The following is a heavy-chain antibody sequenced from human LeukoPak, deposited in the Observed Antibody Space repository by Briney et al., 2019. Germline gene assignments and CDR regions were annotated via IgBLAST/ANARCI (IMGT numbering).Heavy chain of an antibody. J-gene: IGHJ6*02. CDR2: IFYSGIT. D-gene: IGHD5-18*01. CDR3: ARSAYNYRFALDV. Sequence: RTSETLSLTCTVSGVSINSDYWTWIRQSPGKGLEWIGFIFYSGITNYSPSLKSRVTISVDTSKNQISLRLSSVTAADTAVYYGARSAYNYRFALDVWGPGTTVTVSS. V-gene: IGHV4-59*08. CDR1: GVSINSDY.